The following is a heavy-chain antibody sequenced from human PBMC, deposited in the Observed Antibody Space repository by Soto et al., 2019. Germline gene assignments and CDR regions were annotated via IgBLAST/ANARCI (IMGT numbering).Heavy chain of an antibody. CDR2: IFSNDEK. D-gene: IGHD6-19*01. V-gene: IGHV2-26*01. CDR1: GFSLSNGKVG. Sequence: GSGPTLVNPTETLTLTCTASGFSLSNGKVGVSWIRQPPGKALEWLAHIFSNDEKSYRTSLKSRLTISEDTSKSQVVLTMTNVDPVDTATYYCARILFGRSVAGGYFYMDVWGKGTTVTVSS. CDR3: ARILFGRSVAGGYFYMDV. J-gene: IGHJ6*03.